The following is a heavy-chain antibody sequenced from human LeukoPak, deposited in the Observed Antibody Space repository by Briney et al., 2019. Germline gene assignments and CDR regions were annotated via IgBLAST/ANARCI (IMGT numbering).Heavy chain of an antibody. D-gene: IGHD2-2*01. J-gene: IGHJ4*02. CDR2: ISWNSGSI. CDR3: AKGRGYELPLDN. V-gene: IGHV3-9*02. CDR1: GFTSDDCA. Sequence: AGGSLRLSGAGSGFTSDDCAMHWVRQAPGKGLEWVSGISWNSGSIGYADSVKGRFTISRDNAKNSLYLQMNSLRAEDTALYYCAKGRGYELPLDNWGQGTLVTVSS.